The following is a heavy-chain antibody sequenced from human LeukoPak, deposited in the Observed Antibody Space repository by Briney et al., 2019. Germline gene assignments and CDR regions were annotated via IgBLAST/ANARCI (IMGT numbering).Heavy chain of an antibody. V-gene: IGHV1-69-2*01. CDR1: GYTFTDYY. CDR2: VDPEDGET. D-gene: IGHD4-11*01. J-gene: IGHJ4*02. Sequence: GATVKVSCKVSGYTFTDYYMHWVHQAPGKGLEWMGLVDPEDGETIYAEKFQGRVTITADTSTDTAYMELSSLRSEDTAVYYCATDDYSGLLDYWGQGTLVTVSS. CDR3: ATDDYSGLLDY.